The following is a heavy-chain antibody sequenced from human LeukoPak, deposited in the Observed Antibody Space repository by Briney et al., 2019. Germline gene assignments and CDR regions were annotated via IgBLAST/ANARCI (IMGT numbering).Heavy chain of an antibody. CDR1: GGSFSGYY. V-gene: IGHV4-34*01. J-gene: IGHJ4*02. Sequence: MASETLSLTCAVYGGSFSGYYWSWIRQPPGKGLEWIGEINHSGSTNYNPSLKSRATISVDTSKNQFSLKLSSVTAADTAVYYCARGFFGVLDYWGQGTLVTVSS. D-gene: IGHD3-3*01. CDR2: INHSGST. CDR3: ARGFFGVLDY.